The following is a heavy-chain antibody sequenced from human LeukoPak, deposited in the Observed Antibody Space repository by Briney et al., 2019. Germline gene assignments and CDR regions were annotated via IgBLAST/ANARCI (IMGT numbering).Heavy chain of an antibody. J-gene: IGHJ4*02. CDR1: GFTFSSYW. Sequence: GGSLRLSCAASGFTFSSYWMSWVRQAPGKGLAWVANIKQDGSEKYYVDSVKGRFTISRDNANNSLYLQLNSLRAEDTAVYYCARAYDILTGYYNPFDYWGQGTLVTVSS. V-gene: IGHV3-7*04. CDR3: ARAYDILTGYYNPFDY. D-gene: IGHD3-9*01. CDR2: IKQDGSEK.